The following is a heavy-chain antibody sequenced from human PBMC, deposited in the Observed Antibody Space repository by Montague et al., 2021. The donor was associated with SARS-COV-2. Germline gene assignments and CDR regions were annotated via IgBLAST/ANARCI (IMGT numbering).Heavy chain of an antibody. J-gene: IGHJ5*02. CDR1: GGSFSGFY. Sequence: SETLSLTCAVYGGSFSGFYWSWIRKSPGKGLEWIGEINHSGRTNYNTSLKNRVTMSVDTAKKEFSLHLRSVTAAETVVYYWGPLGHCSGDDCSAWSRGPLVAVSS. D-gene: IGHD2-15*01. V-gene: IGHV4-34*01. CDR3: GPLGHCSGDDCSA. CDR2: INHSGRT.